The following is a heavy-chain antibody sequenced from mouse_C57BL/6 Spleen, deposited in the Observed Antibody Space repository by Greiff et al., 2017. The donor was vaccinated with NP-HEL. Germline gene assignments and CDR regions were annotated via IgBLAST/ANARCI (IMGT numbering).Heavy chain of an antibody. J-gene: IGHJ4*01. D-gene: IGHD1-1*01. CDR1: GYTFTSYW. Sequence: QVQLQQPGAELVKPGASVKLSCKASGYTFTSYWMHWVKQRPGQGLEWIGMIHPNSGSTNYNEKFKSKATLTVDKSSSTAYMQLSSLTSEDSAVYYCARDYYYGSSLYYAMDYWGQGTSVTVSS. CDR2: IHPNSGST. CDR3: ARDYYYGSSLYYAMDY. V-gene: IGHV1-64*01.